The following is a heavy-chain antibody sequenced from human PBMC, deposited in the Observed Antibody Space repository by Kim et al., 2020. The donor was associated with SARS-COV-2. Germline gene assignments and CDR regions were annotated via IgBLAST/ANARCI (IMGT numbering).Heavy chain of an antibody. CDR3: ARDGGSSWYRDKNYFDY. CDR2: ISYDGSNK. V-gene: IGHV3-30*04. J-gene: IGHJ4*02. Sequence: GGSLRLSCAASGFTFSSYAMHWVRQAPGKGLEWVAVISYDGSNKYYADSVKGRFTISRDNSKNTLYLQMNSLRAEDTAVYYCARDGGSSWYRDKNYFDYWGQGTLVTVSS. CDR1: GFTFSSYA. D-gene: IGHD6-13*01.